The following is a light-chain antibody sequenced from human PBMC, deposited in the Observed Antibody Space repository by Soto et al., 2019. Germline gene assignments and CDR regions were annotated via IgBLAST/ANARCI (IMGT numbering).Light chain of an antibody. CDR1: SSVVGRYNY. Sequence: QSALTQPASVSGSPGQSITISCTGASSVVGRYNYVSWYQLHPGKAPKLIIYEVSNRPSGVSNRFSGSKSGNTASLAISGLRAEDEADYYCNSYTSSTAYVSGSGTKVTV. CDR2: EVS. J-gene: IGLJ1*01. CDR3: NSYTSSTAYV. V-gene: IGLV2-14*01.